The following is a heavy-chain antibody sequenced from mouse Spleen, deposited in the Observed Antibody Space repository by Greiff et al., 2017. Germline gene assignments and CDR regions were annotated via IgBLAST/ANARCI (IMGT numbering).Heavy chain of an antibody. V-gene: IGHV3-6*01. D-gene: IGHD2-14*01. CDR3: AREDYRRAMDY. CDR2: ISYDGSN. J-gene: IGHJ4*01. CDR1: GYSITSGYY. Sequence: EVQLQESGPGLVKPSQSLSLTCSVTGYSITSGYYWNWIRQFPGNKLEWMGYISYDGSNNYNPSLKNRISITRDTSKNQFFLKLNSVTTEDTATYYCAREDYRRAMDYWGQGTSVTVSS.